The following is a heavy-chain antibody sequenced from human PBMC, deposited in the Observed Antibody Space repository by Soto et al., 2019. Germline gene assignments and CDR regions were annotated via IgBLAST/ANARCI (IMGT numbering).Heavy chain of an antibody. CDR3: ARPTYYYDSSGPPAY. D-gene: IGHD3-22*01. CDR2: ISSSSSTI. J-gene: IGHJ4*02. V-gene: IGHV3-48*01. CDR1: GFTFSSYA. Sequence: GGSLRLSCAASGFTFSSYAMSWVRQAPGKGLEWVSYISSSSSTIFYTDSVKGRFTVSRDNAKNSLYLQMNSLRAEDTAVCYCARPTYYYDSSGPPAYWGQGTLVTVSS.